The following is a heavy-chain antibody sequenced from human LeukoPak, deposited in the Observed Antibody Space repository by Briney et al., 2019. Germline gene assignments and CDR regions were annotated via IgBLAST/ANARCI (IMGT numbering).Heavy chain of an antibody. V-gene: IGHV3-48*03. CDR2: ISSSGSTI. CDR3: ARDLSGIAGYTYGRGIDY. CDR1: GFTFSSYE. J-gene: IGHJ4*02. Sequence: GGSLRLSCAASGFTFSSYEMNWVRQAPGKGLEWVSYISSSGSTIYYADSVKGRFTISRDNAKTSLYLQMNSLRAEDTAVYYCARDLSGIAGYTYGRGIDYWGQGALVTVSS. D-gene: IGHD5-18*01.